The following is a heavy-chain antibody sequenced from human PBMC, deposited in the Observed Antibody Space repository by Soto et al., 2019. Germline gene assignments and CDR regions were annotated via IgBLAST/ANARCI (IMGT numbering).Heavy chain of an antibody. V-gene: IGHV3-7*01. Sequence: EVQLVESGGGLVQPGGSLRLSCAASGFTFSSYWMSWVRQAPGKGLEWVANIRQDGSEKYYVDSVKGRFTISRDNAKNSLYLQINSLRAEDTAVYYCARDGDYYDSSGYFGYWGQGTLVTVSS. CDR1: GFTFSSYW. CDR2: IRQDGSEK. J-gene: IGHJ4*02. D-gene: IGHD3-22*01. CDR3: ARDGDYYDSSGYFGY.